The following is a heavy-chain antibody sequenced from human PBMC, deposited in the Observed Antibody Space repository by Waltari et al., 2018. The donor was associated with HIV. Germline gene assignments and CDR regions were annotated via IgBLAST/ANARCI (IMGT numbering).Heavy chain of an antibody. Sequence: EVQLVQSGAEVKQPGESLQISCEVSGHRFSSYWIGGVRQMPGKGLEWMGIIYPGDSDTRYSPSFQGQVTISADKSISTAYRQWSSLKASDSAMYYCARHVGADYAGIYYFDQWGQGTLVTVSS. CDR3: ARHVGADYAGIYYFDQ. CDR2: IYPGDSDT. V-gene: IGHV5-51*01. CDR1: GHRFSSYW. J-gene: IGHJ4*02. D-gene: IGHD6-13*01.